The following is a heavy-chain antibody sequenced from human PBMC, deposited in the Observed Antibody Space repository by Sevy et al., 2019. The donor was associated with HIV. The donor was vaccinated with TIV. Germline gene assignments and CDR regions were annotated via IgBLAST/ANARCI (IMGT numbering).Heavy chain of an antibody. CDR3: ARDCSSTTCLWGLDF. J-gene: IGHJ6*02. Sequence: GGSLRLSCAASGFTFSNYWMSWVRQAPGKELEWVAPIKKDGTEKYYVDSVRGRFTMSRDNAKNSLYLQMNSLRVEDTALYYCARDCSSTTCLWGLDFWGQGTTVTVSS. CDR1: GFTFSNYW. V-gene: IGHV3-7*03. CDR2: IKKDGTEK. D-gene: IGHD2-2*01.